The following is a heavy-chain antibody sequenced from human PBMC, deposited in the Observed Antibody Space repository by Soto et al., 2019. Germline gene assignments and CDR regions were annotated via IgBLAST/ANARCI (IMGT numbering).Heavy chain of an antibody. J-gene: IGHJ6*02. D-gene: IGHD3-16*01. CDR2: ISAYNGNT. V-gene: IGHV1-18*01. CDR3: VSDNGFGVSDV. Sequence: QVQLVQSGAEVKKPGASVKVSCKASGYSFTSYGISWVRQAPGQGLEWMGWISAYNGNTNYAQMLQGRVTITTVTSLRSVCLELMSIRFNATAVYYCVSDNGFGVSDVWGQGTTVTVSS. CDR1: GYSFTSYG.